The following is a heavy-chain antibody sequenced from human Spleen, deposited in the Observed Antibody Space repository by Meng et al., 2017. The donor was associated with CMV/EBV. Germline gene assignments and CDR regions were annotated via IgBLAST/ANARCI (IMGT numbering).Heavy chain of an antibody. V-gene: IGHV3-23*01. CDR2: ISGSGGDT. CDR3: AKDRGSSGSWSSGYFDY. Sequence: GESLKISCAASGFTFSNYAMSWVRQPPGKGPEWVSAISGSGGDTFYVDSVKGRFTISRDNSKNSLYLQMNSLRAEDTALYYCAKDRGSSGSWSSGYFDYWGQGTLVTVSS. CDR1: GFTFSNYA. J-gene: IGHJ4*02. D-gene: IGHD1-26*01.